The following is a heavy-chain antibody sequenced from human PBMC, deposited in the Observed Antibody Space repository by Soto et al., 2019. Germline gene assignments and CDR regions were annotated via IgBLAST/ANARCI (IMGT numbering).Heavy chain of an antibody. V-gene: IGHV3-53*01. CDR3: ARGQRALITYGPFDP. CDR1: GFTFSSHY. CDR2: IYSGGAT. J-gene: IGHJ5*02. D-gene: IGHD4-17*01. Sequence: PGGSLRLSCAASGFTFSSHYMNWVRQAPGKGLEWVAVIYSGGATYYADSVKGRFTISRDESKNTLFLHMNSLRAADTAVYYCARGQRALITYGPFDPWGQGTLVTVSS.